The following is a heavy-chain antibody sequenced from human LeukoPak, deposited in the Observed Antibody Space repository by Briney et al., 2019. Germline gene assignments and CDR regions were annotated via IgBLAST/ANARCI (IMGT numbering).Heavy chain of an antibody. J-gene: IGHJ4*02. V-gene: IGHV3-33*01. Sequence: PGRSLRLSCAASGFTFSSYGMHWVRQAPGKGLEWVAVIWYDGSNKYYADSVKGRFTISRDNSKNTLYLQMNSLRAEDTAVYYCARVGYSYDRAFDYWGQGTLVTVSS. CDR2: IWYDGSNK. D-gene: IGHD5-18*01. CDR1: GFTFSSYG. CDR3: ARVGYSYDRAFDY.